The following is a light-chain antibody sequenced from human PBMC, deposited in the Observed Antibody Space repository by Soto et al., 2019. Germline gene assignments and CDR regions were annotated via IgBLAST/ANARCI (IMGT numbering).Light chain of an antibody. CDR2: DVS. CDR3: SSYSGSEKSGV. J-gene: IGLJ1*01. Sequence: QSALTQAPSASGSPGQSVSISCTRTRSDVGGYNYVSWYQQHPGKAPKLMIYDVSKRPSGVPDRFSGSKSDNTASLTVSGLQAEDEADYYCSSYSGSEKSGVFGTGTKVTVL. CDR1: RSDVGGYNY. V-gene: IGLV2-8*01.